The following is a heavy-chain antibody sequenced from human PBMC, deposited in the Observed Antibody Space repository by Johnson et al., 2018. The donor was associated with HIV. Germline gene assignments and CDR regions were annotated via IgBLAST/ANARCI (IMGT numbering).Heavy chain of an antibody. J-gene: IGHJ3*02. CDR3: CYGSGTYDGPAFDI. CDR2: ISDDGSNK. D-gene: IGHD3-10*01. V-gene: IGHV3-30*03. Sequence: VQLVESGGGVVQPGRSLRLSCAASGFNFSSNGMFWVRQAPYTGLEWVAVISDDGSNKYYADSMKGRFTISRDNSKNTLYLQMNSLIPEDTAVYYCCYGSGTYDGPAFDIWGQGTVVIVSS. CDR1: GFNFSSNG.